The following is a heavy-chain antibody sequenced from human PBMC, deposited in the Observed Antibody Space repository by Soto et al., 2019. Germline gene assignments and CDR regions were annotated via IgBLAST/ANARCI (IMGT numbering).Heavy chain of an antibody. J-gene: IGHJ4*02. CDR2: ISPNTGGT. CDR3: ARVRQPVLDYFDY. D-gene: IGHD3-3*01. CDR1: GYAFTGFY. Sequence: QVQLVQSGAEVKKPGASVEVSCKTSGYAFTGFYIHWVRQAPGQALEWMGWISPNTGGTSYAQKFQGRVTMTRDTSISTAYMELTRLRSDDTAVFYCARVRQPVLDYFDYWGQGTLVTVSS. V-gene: IGHV1-2*02.